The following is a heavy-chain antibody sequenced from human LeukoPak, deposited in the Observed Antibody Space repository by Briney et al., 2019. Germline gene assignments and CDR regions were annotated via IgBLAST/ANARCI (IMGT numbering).Heavy chain of an antibody. Sequence: PGGSLRLSCAASGFTFSNAWMSWVRQAPGKGLEWVANIKQDGSGKYYVDSVKGRFTISRDNAKNSLYLQMNSLRAEDTAVYYCGFDYRSYWGQGTLVTVSS. CDR3: GFDYRSY. V-gene: IGHV3-7*01. CDR2: IKQDGSGK. D-gene: IGHD4-11*01. CDR1: GFTFSNAW. J-gene: IGHJ4*02.